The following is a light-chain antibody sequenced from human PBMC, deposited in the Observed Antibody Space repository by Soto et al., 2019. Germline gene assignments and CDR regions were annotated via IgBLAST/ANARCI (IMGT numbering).Light chain of an antibody. CDR2: DVT. CDR3: CSYTATYPL. J-gene: IGLJ2*01. Sequence: QSALTQPRSVSGSPGQSVAISCTGTSSDVGGYDFVSWYQQHPGKAPKLMIYDVTKRPSGVPDRFSASKSGNTASLTISGLQAEDEADYYCCSYTATYPLLGGGTQLTVL. V-gene: IGLV2-11*01. CDR1: SSDVGGYDF.